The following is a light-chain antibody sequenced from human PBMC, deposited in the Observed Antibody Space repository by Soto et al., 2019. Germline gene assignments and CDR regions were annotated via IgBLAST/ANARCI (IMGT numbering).Light chain of an antibody. CDR2: AAS. CDR3: QQSYSNRWT. J-gene: IGKJ1*01. V-gene: IGKV1-39*01. CDR1: QGIRSD. Sequence: DIQMSQSPSSLSSSVGDRVTIICGASQGIRSDLGWFQQTPGKAPRILISAASILQSGVPSRFSGSGSGTDFTLPISSLQPEDFETYYCQQSYSNRWTFGQGTKVDIK.